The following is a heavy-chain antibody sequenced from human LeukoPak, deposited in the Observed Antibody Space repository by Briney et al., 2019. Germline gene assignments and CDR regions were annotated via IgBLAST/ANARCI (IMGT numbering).Heavy chain of an antibody. D-gene: IGHD5-18*01. V-gene: IGHV3-23*01. Sequence: GGSLRLSCAASGFTFSSHGMNWVRQAPGKGLEWVSGISPSGGITYYTDSVKGRFTISRDNSKNTLYLQMNSLRAEDTAVYYCAKGLGAAMAPFDYWGQGTLVTVSS. J-gene: IGHJ4*02. CDR1: GFTFSSHG. CDR3: AKGLGAAMAPFDY. CDR2: ISPSGGIT.